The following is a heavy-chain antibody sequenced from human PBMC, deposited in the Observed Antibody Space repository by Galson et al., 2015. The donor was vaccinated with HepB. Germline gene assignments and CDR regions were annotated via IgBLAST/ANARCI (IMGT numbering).Heavy chain of an antibody. CDR2: IIPILGIA. Sequence: SVKVSCKASGGTFSSYTISWVRQAPGQGLEWMGRIIPILGIANYAQKFQGRVTITADKSTSTAYMELSSLRSEDTAVYYCARDGATWNYYYGMDVWGQGTTVTVSS. J-gene: IGHJ6*02. D-gene: IGHD1-26*01. CDR1: GGTFSSYT. CDR3: ARDGATWNYYYGMDV. V-gene: IGHV1-69*04.